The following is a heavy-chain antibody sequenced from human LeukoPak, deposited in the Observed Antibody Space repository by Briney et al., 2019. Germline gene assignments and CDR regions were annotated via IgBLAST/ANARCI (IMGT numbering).Heavy chain of an antibody. CDR3: GYGSGSYPSYYYYYYMDV. V-gene: IGHV1-69*13. CDR1: GGTFSSYA. Sequence: VKVSCKASGGTFSSYAISWVRQAPGQGLEWMGGIIPIFGTANYAQKFQGRVTITADESMSTAYMELSSLRSEDTAVYYCGYGSGSYPSYYYYYYMDVWGKGTTVTISS. CDR2: IIPIFGTA. J-gene: IGHJ6*03. D-gene: IGHD3-10*01.